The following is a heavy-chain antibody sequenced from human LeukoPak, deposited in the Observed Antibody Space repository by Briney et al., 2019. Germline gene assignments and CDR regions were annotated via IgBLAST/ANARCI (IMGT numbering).Heavy chain of an antibody. CDR3: ARGRVAYYYGPGPRGSYFDY. Sequence: DPSETLSLTCAVYGGSFSGYYWSWIRQPPGKGLEWIGEINHSGSTNYNPSLKSRVTISVDTSKNQFSLKLSSVTAADTAVYYCARGRVAYYYGPGPRGSYFDYWGQGTLVTVSS. J-gene: IGHJ4*02. D-gene: IGHD3-10*01. CDR1: GGSFSGYY. CDR2: INHSGST. V-gene: IGHV4-34*01.